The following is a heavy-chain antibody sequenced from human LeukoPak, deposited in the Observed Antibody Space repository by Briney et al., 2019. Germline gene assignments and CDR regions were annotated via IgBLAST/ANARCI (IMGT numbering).Heavy chain of an antibody. D-gene: IGHD2-2*02. CDR3: ARGDLVVLPAGIPHNWCDP. Sequence: AASVTVSRKASGYSFTGYYIHWVRQAPGQGLEWMGWINPNSGGTNYAQKFQGRVTMTRDTSISTAYMELSRLRSDDTAVYYCARGDLVVLPAGIPHNWCDPWGGGTLVSVPS. CDR1: GYSFTGYY. J-gene: IGHJ5*02. V-gene: IGHV1-2*02. CDR2: INPNSGGT.